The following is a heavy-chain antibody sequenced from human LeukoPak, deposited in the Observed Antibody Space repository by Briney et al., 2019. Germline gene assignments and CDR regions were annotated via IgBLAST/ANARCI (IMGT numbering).Heavy chain of an antibody. CDR3: ARARGKAFDI. CDR2: INPNSGGT. J-gene: IGHJ3*02. CDR1: GGTFSSYA. D-gene: IGHD3-10*01. Sequence: ASVKVSCKASGGTFSSYAISWVRQAPGQGLEWMGWINPNSGGTNYAQKFQGRVTMTRDTSISTAYMELSRLRSDDTAVYYCARARGKAFDIWGQGTMVTVSS. V-gene: IGHV1-2*02.